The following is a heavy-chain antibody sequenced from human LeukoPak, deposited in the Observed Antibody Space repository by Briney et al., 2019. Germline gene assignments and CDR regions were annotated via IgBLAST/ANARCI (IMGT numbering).Heavy chain of an antibody. D-gene: IGHD5-18*01. Sequence: GGSLRLSCAASGFTVSSNYMSWVRQAPGKGLEWVSGIFGSGGSPHYADTVMGRFTISRDNSRNTVYLQINSLRAEDTAVYYCGKTTVGYSSGQKPAWPVDYWGQGTLVTVSS. J-gene: IGHJ4*02. CDR1: GFTVSSNY. V-gene: IGHV3-53*01. CDR3: GKTTVGYSSGQKPAWPVDY. CDR2: IFGSGGSP.